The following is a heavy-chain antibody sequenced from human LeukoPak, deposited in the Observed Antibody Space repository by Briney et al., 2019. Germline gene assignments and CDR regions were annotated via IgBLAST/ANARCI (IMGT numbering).Heavy chain of an antibody. CDR3: ARDLGYCSSTSCYTRMDV. Sequence: SGGSLRLSCGVSGFTFSSYWMSWVRQAPGKGLEWVARIKQDGSETYYVDSVKGRFTISRDNAKNSLYLQMNSLRAEDTALYYCARDLGYCSSTSCYTRMDVWGQGTTVTVSS. V-gene: IGHV3-7*01. CDR1: GFTFSSYW. J-gene: IGHJ6*02. D-gene: IGHD2-2*02. CDR2: IKQDGSET.